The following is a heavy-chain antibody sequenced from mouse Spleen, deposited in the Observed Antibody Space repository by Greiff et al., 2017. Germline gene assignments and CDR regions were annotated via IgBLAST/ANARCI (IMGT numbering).Heavy chain of an antibody. CDR3: TRGTSFYYFDY. CDR1: GYTFTSYW. V-gene: IGHV1-5*01. D-gene: IGHD3-3*01. CDR2: IYPGNSDT. J-gene: IGHJ2*01. Sequence: EVQLQQSGTVLARPGASVKMSCKASGYTFTSYWMHWVKQRPGQGLEWIGAIYPGNSDTSYNQKFKGKAKLTAVTSTSTAYMELSSLTNEDSAVYYCTRGTSFYYFDYWGQGTTLTVSS.